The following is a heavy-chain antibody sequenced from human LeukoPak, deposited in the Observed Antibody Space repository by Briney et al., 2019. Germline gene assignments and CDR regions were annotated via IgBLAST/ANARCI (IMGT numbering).Heavy chain of an antibody. V-gene: IGHV3-48*01. CDR1: GFTFSSYS. J-gene: IGHJ4*02. D-gene: IGHD1-26*01. CDR3: ARDRVGATDYFDY. Sequence: GGSLRLSCAASGFTFSSYSMNWVRQAPGKGLEWVSYISSSSSTIYYADSVKGRFTISRDNAKNSLYLQMNSLRAEDTAVYYCARDRVGATDYFDYWGQGTLVTVSS. CDR2: ISSSSSTI.